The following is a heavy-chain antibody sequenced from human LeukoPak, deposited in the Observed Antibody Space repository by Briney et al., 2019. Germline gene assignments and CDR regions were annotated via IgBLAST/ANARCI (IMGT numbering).Heavy chain of an antibody. CDR3: ARDWDAMNNCFDP. CDR2: ISTNSDIR. Sequence: ASVKVSCKASGYTFTNYGISWVRQAPGQGLEWMGWISTNSDIRTYAQTLQGRFTMTTDTATTTAYMELNNLTFDDTAVYYCARDWDAMNNCFDPWGQGSPVTVSS. D-gene: IGHD1-26*01. CDR1: GYTFTNYG. V-gene: IGHV1-18*01. J-gene: IGHJ5*02.